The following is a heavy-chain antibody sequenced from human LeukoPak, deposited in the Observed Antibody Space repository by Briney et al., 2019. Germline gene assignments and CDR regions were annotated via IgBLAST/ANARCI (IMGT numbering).Heavy chain of an antibody. D-gene: IGHD5-18*01. Sequence: SETLSLTCAVYGESFSGYYWSWIRQPPGKGLEWIGEINHSGSTNYNPSLKSRVTISVDTSKNQFSLKLSSVTAADTAVYYCARGTFFTRYNNTAMGIYFDYWGQGTLVTVSS. CDR2: INHSGST. J-gene: IGHJ4*02. CDR3: ARGTFFTRYNNTAMGIYFDY. V-gene: IGHV4-34*01. CDR1: GESFSGYY.